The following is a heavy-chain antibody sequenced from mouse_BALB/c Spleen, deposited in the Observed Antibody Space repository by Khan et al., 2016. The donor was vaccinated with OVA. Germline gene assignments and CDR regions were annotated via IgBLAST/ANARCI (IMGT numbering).Heavy chain of an antibody. J-gene: IGHJ4*01. Sequence: QIQLVQSGPELKKPGETVKISCKASGYTFSNYGMNWVKQSPGKALKWMGWINTYTGEPTYADDFKGRFAFTLDTSASIAYLQITNLTNDDSATYFCARPPYFSYTRDHWGQGTSVTVSS. CDR1: GYTFSNYG. V-gene: IGHV9-3-1*01. CDR2: INTYTGEP. CDR3: ARPPYFSYTRDH. D-gene: IGHD2-10*01.